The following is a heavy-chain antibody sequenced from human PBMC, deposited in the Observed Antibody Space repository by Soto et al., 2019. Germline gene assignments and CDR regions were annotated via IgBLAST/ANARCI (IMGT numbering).Heavy chain of an antibody. CDR1: GGSVSSGSYY. D-gene: IGHD2-15*01. V-gene: IGHV4-61*01. J-gene: IGHJ6*02. CDR2: IYYSGST. Sequence: SETLSLTCTVSGGSVSSGSYYWSWIRQPPGKGLEWIGYIYYSGSTNYNPSLKSRVTISVDTSKNQFSLKLSSVTAADTAVYYCARDRVVVVAATRGDSYYYGMDVWGQGTTVTVSS. CDR3: ARDRVVVVAATRGDSYYYGMDV.